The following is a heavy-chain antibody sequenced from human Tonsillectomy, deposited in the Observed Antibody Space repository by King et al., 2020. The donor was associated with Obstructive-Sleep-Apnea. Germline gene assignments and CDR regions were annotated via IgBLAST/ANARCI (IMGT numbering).Heavy chain of an antibody. Sequence: QLVQSGAEVKKPGESLKISCKGSGYSFTNYWIGWVRQMPGKGLEWMGIIYPGDSDTRYSPSFQGQVTISADKSSNTAYLQWSSLKASDTAMYYCATSDGGGYCSGGSCDAFDIWGQGTMVTVSS. J-gene: IGHJ3*02. D-gene: IGHD2-15*01. CDR1: GYSFTNYW. CDR3: ATSDGGGYCSGGSCDAFDI. CDR2: IYPGDSDT. V-gene: IGHV5-51*01.